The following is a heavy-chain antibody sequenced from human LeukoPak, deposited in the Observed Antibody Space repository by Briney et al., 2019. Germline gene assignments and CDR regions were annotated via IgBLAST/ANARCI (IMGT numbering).Heavy chain of an antibody. CDR2: IYPGDSDT. CDR3: AKYGDDVFVTPAAEGAFDL. CDR1: GYTFAGHW. Sequence: GESLKISCKGFGYTFAGHWIGWVRQMPGKGLEWMGIIYPGDSDTRYNPSFQGHITISADKSISTVYLQWSSLKVSDTAMYYCAKYGDDVFVTPAAEGAFDLWGQGTMVTVSS. J-gene: IGHJ3*01. V-gene: IGHV5-51*01. D-gene: IGHD2-2*01.